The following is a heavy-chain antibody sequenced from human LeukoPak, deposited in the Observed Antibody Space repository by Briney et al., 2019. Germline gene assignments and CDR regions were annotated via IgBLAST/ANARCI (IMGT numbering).Heavy chain of an antibody. CDR1: GFTFSSYW. D-gene: IGHD5-12*01. Sequence: PGGSLRLSCAASGFTFSSYWMTWVRQAPGKGLEWVANIKQYGSETYYVNSVKGRFTISRDNAKNSVYLQMNSLRAEDTAVYYCARGFRGYSGYDYDYWGQGTLVTVSS. CDR3: ARGFRGYSGYDYDY. V-gene: IGHV3-7*01. CDR2: IKQYGSET. J-gene: IGHJ4*02.